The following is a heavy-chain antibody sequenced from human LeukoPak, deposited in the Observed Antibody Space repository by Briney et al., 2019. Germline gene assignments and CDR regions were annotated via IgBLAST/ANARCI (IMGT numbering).Heavy chain of an antibody. V-gene: IGHV1-46*01. CDR2: INPSGGST. J-gene: IGHJ4*02. Sequence: VSVKVSCKASGYTFTSYYMHWVRQAPGQGLEWMGIINPSGGSTSYAQKFQGRVTMTRDMSTSTVYMELSSLRSEDTAVYYCARDRTYGDYDEKGLDYWGQGTLVTVSS. CDR1: GYTFTSYY. D-gene: IGHD4-17*01. CDR3: ARDRTYGDYDEKGLDY.